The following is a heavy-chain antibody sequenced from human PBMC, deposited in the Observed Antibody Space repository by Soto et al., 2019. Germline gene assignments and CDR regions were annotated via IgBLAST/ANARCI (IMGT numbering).Heavy chain of an antibody. D-gene: IGHD1-26*01. J-gene: IGHJ6*02. V-gene: IGHV3-30-3*01. CDR2: ISYDGSRK. Sequence: QVHLVESGGGVVQPGSSLRLSCAASEFTFRIFAMHWLRQSPGKGLEWVAVISYDGSRKADSVKGRFTVSRDNSWNTLYLQMNSLRAEDTAIYYCARGDREDIEEVVGVRPGEYRMVVWGQGTTVTVSS. CDR3: ARGDREDIEEVVGVRPGEYRMVV. CDR1: EFTFRIFA.